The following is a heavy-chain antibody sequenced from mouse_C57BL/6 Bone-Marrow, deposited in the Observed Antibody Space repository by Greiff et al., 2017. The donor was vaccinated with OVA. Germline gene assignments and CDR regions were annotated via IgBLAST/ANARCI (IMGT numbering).Heavy chain of an antibody. D-gene: IGHD1-1*01. CDR2: ISSGGDYI. J-gene: IGHJ4*01. V-gene: IGHV5-9-1*02. Sequence: EVNVVESGEGLVKPGGSLKLSCAASGFTFSSYAMSWVRQTPEKRLEWVAYISSGGDYIYYADTVKGRFTISRDNARNTLYLQMSSLKSEDTAMYYCTSGDYYGSYAMDYWGQGTSVTVSS. CDR1: GFTFSSYA. CDR3: TSGDYYGSYAMDY.